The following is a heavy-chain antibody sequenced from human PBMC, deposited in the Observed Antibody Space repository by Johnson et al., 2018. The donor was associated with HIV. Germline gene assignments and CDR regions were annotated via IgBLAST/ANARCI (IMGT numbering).Heavy chain of an antibody. CDR1: GFTFSSYA. V-gene: IGHV3-30-3*01. D-gene: IGHD6-19*01. J-gene: IGHJ3*02. CDR2: ISYDGSNK. Sequence: QVQLVESGGGLVQPGGSLRLSCAASGFTFSSYAMHWVRQAPGKGLEWVAVISYDGSNKYYADSMKGRFTISRDNSKNTLYLQMNSLRAEDTAVYYCAKGLLGQWLVQDAFDIWGQGTMVTVSS. CDR3: AKGLLGQWLVQDAFDI.